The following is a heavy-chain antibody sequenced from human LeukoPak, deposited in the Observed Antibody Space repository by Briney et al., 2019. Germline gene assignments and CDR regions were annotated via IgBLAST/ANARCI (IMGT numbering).Heavy chain of an antibody. CDR1: GFSLSTSGVG. J-gene: IGHJ4*02. CDR3: AHKSVAGVY. CDR2: IYWDAGK. V-gene: IGHV2-5*02. D-gene: IGHD6-19*01. Sequence: SGPTLVKPTQTLTLTCTFSGFSLSTSGVGVGWIRQPPGKALEWLALIYWDAGKRYSPSLKSRLTITKDTSKNQVVLTMNNMDPVDTATYYCAHKSVAGVYWGQGTLVTVSS.